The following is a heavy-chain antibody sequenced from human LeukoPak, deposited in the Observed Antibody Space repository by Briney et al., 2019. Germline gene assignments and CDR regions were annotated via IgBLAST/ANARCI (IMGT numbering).Heavy chain of an antibody. V-gene: IGHV3-21*01. CDR1: GFTGFTFSKNT. CDR3: AHAYGDTDY. D-gene: IGHD4-17*01. CDR2: ITSSGNYT. Sequence: PGGSLRLSCAVTGFTGFTFSKNTMNWVRQAPGKGLEWVSSITSSGNYTYYAVSVKGRFTISRDNAKNALFLQMNSLRAEDTAVYYCAHAYGDTDYWGQGTLVTVSS. J-gene: IGHJ4*02.